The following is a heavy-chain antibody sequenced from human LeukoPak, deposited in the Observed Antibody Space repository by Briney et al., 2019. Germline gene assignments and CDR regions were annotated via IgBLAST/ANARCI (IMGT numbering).Heavy chain of an antibody. J-gene: IGHJ4*02. V-gene: IGHV4-39*07. CDR1: GGSISTSSFY. CDR3: ARAEWELPMFDY. D-gene: IGHD1-26*01. CDR2: IYYSGST. Sequence: SETLSLTCTVSGGSISTSSFYWGWVRQPPGKGLEWIGIIYYSGSTYYNPSLKGRVTISVDTSKNQFSLKLSSVTAADTAVYYCARAEWELPMFDYWGQGTLVTVSS.